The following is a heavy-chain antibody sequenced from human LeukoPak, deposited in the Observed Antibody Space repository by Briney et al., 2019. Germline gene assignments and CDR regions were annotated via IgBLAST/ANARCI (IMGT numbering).Heavy chain of an antibody. CDR1: GFSFSDRY. J-gene: IGHJ4*02. D-gene: IGHD3-10*01. Sequence: GGSLRLSCAAAGFSFSDRYMSWIRQAPGKGMEWVAYISPNGDTIHYADSVKGRFSISRDNAKNSLFLQVNSLRAEETAVYYCARHSGSGSYYTYNFQYWGQGTLVTVSS. V-gene: IGHV3-11*04. CDR3: ARHSGSGSYYTYNFQY. CDR2: ISPNGDTI.